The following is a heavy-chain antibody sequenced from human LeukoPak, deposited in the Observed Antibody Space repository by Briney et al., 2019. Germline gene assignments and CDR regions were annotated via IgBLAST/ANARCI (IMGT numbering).Heavy chain of an antibody. D-gene: IGHD3-22*01. CDR3: ARQYYYDSSGYPFDY. V-gene: IGHV5-51*01. CDR1: GYSFTSYC. CDR2: IYPGDSDT. Sequence: RGESLKISCKGSGYSFTSYCIGWVRQMPGKGLEWMGIIYPGDSDTRYSPSFQGQVTISADKSISTAYLQWSSLKASDTAMYYCARQYYYDSSGYPFDYWGQGTLVTVSS. J-gene: IGHJ4*02.